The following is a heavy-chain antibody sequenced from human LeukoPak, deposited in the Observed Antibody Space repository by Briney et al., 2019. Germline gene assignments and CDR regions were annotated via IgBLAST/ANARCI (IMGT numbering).Heavy chain of an antibody. D-gene: IGHD2-2*01. J-gene: IGHJ2*01. CDR3: SRRDCSRTDCFYWYFDL. V-gene: IGHV4-39*07. CDR1: GGSISGGGHY. Sequence: PSGTLSLTCSVSGGSISGGGHYWSYIRQPPGKGLEWIGSIYYSGSTYYNPSLRSRVTISVDTSKNTFSLKLRSVTAADTAVYYCSRRDCSRTDCFYWYFDLWGRGALLTVSS. CDR2: IYYSGST.